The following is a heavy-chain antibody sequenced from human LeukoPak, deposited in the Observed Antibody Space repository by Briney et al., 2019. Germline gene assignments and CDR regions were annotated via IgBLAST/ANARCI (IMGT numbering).Heavy chain of an antibody. D-gene: IGHD3-10*01. CDR1: GDSISSRSSY. J-gene: IGHJ5*02. CDR3: ARDVSLVRGVINPNWFDP. V-gene: IGHV4-39*07. Sequence: SETLSLTCTVSGDSISSRSSYWGWLRQPPGKGLEWIGRFYYRGSTFYNPSLQSRLTISVDTSKNQFSLRLRSLNAADTAIYYCARDVSLVRGVINPNWFDPWGQGTLVTVSS. CDR2: FYYRGST.